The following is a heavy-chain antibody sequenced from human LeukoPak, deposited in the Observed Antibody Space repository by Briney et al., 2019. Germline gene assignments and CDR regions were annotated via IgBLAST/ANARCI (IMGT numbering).Heavy chain of an antibody. V-gene: IGHV3-23*01. CDR1: GFTFSSYA. CDR3: ARGGTHGSGRPFDY. D-gene: IGHD3-10*01. J-gene: IGHJ4*02. CDR2: ISGSGGST. Sequence: GGSLRLSCAASGFTFSSYAMSWVRQAPGKGLEWVSAISGSGGSTYYADSVKGRFTISRDNSKNTLYLQMNSLRAEDTAVYYCARGGTHGSGRPFDYWGQGTLVTVSS.